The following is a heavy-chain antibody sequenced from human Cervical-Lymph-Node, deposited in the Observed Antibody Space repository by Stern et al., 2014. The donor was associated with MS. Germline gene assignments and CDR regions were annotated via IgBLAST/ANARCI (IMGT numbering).Heavy chain of an antibody. CDR1: GGSISSGGYY. D-gene: IGHD3-16*02. CDR3: AKYRVFGGVIVVDY. Sequence: VQLQESGPGLVKPSQTLSLTCTVSGGSISSGGYYWSWIRQHPGKGLEWIVYIYCRGSTSYTPSLKSRVPISLDTSKSQFSLKLSSVTAADTAVYYCAKYRVFGGVIVVDYWGQGTLVTVSS. CDR2: IYCRGST. J-gene: IGHJ4*02. V-gene: IGHV4-31*03.